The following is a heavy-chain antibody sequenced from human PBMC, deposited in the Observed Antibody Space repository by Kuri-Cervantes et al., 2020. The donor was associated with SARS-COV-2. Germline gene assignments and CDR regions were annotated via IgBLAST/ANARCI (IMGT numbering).Heavy chain of an antibody. CDR2: IYYSGTT. CDR1: GGSIRSAHHY. CDR3: ARGRYFGPDYYGMDV. Sequence: SETLSLTCSVSGGSIRSAHHYWGWIRQSPEKGLEWIANIYYSGTTHYNESLKSRATISVDASKNQFSLKLSSVTAADTAVYYCARGRYFGPDYYGMDVWGQGTTVTVSS. D-gene: IGHD3-9*01. V-gene: IGHV4-39*01. J-gene: IGHJ6*02.